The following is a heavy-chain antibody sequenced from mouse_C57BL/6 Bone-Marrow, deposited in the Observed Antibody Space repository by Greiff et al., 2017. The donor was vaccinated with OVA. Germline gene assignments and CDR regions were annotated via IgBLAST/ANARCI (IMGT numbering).Heavy chain of an antibody. V-gene: IGHV1-69*01. J-gene: IGHJ4*01. CDR3: ARIRITTVVARAMDY. CDR1: GYTFTSYW. CDR2: IDPSDSYT. Sequence: QVQLQQPGAELVMPGASVKLSCKASGYTFTSYWMHWVKQRPGQGLEWIGEIDPSDSYTNYNQKFKGKSTLTVDKSSSTAYMQLSSQTSEDSAVYYCARIRITTVVARAMDYWGQGTSVTVSS. D-gene: IGHD1-1*01.